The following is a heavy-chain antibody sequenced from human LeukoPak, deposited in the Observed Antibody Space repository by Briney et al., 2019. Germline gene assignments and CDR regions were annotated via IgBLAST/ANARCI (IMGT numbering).Heavy chain of an antibody. CDR1: GGTFSSYT. CDR3: ATYSNYVYYYYYYMDV. V-gene: IGHV1-69*02. Sequence: ASVKVSCKASGGTFSSYTISWVRQAPGQGLEWMGRIIPILGIANYAQKFQGRVTITADKSTSTAYMELSSLRSEDTAVYYCATYSNYVYYYYYYMDVWVKGTTVTVSS. CDR2: IIPILGIA. D-gene: IGHD4-11*01. J-gene: IGHJ6*03.